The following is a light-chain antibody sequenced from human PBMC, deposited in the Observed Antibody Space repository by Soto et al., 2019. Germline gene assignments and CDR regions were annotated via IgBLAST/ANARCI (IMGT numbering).Light chain of an antibody. Sequence: IVLTQSPSTLSFSQAERATLSCRASQGVSSYLAWYQQQPGHAPRLLIYGASSRATGIPNRFSGSGCGTDLTLTISSLEPEDLAVYSCQQYGNSPQTFGQGPK. V-gene: IGKV3-20*01. CDR2: GAS. J-gene: IGKJ1*01. CDR3: QQYGNSPQT. CDR1: QGVSSY.